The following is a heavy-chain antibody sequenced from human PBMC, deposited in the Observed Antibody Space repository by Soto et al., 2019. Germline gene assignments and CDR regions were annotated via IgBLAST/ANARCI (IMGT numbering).Heavy chain of an antibody. Sequence: SETLSLTCAVYGGSFSGYYWSWIRQPPGKGLEWIGEINHSGSTNYNPSLKSRVTISVDTSKNQFSLKLSSVTAADTAVYYCARYQLLNSYWFDPWGQGTLVTVSS. CDR1: GGSFSGYY. CDR3: ARYQLLNSYWFDP. D-gene: IGHD2-2*01. CDR2: INHSGST. V-gene: IGHV4-34*01. J-gene: IGHJ5*02.